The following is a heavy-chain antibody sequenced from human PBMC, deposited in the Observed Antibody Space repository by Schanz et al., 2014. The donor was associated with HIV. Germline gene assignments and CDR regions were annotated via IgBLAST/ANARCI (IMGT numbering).Heavy chain of an antibody. V-gene: IGHV1-2*02. D-gene: IGHD3-16*02. CDR3: ARSRYHQFVGHFDY. J-gene: IGHJ4*02. CDR2: INPKTGGT. Sequence: QVQLVQSGVEVKKPGASVKVSCKASGGTVYSNVISWVRQAPGQGLEWMGWINPKTGGTNLAQMFQGRIVVARDTSINTAYLEVSRLRSDDTAVFYCARSRYHQFVGHFDYWGQGSLVTVSS. CDR1: GGTVYSNV.